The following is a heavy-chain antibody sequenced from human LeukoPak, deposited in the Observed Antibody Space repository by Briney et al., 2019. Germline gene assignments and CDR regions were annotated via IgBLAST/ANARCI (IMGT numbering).Heavy chain of an antibody. J-gene: IGHJ4*02. CDR2: ISSSSSNI. V-gene: IGHV3-21*01. CDR3: AKARPLYYYDTIGIDY. CDR1: GFTFSSYS. Sequence: GGSLRLSCAASGFTFSSYSMNWVRQAPGKGLEWVSSISSSSSNIYYADSVKGRFTISRDNAKNTLYLQMNSLRAEDTAVYYCAKARPLYYYDTIGIDYSGQGTLLTVSS. D-gene: IGHD3-22*01.